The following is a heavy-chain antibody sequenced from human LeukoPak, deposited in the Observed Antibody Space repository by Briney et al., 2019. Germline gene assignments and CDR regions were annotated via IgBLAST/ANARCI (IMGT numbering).Heavy chain of an antibody. D-gene: IGHD3-22*01. Sequence: GRSLRPSCAASGFTFSTYAMHWVRQAPGKGLEWVAVISYDGANKNHADSVKGRFTISRDNSKNTLYLQMNSLRAEDTAVYYCTRGPGYHDSSYLDYWGQGTLVTVSS. V-gene: IGHV3-30*04. CDR2: ISYDGANK. J-gene: IGHJ4*02. CDR1: GFTFSTYA. CDR3: TRGPGYHDSSYLDY.